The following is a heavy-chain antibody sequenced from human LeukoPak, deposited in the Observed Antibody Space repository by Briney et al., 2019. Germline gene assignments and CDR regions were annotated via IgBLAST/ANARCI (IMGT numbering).Heavy chain of an antibody. V-gene: IGHV1-8*03. J-gene: IGHJ4*02. CDR1: GYTFTSYD. Sequence: ASVKVSCQASGYTFTSYDINWVRQATGQGLEWMGWMNPNSGNTGYAQKFQGRVTITRNTSISTAYMELSSLRSEDTAVYYCARAYDFWSGYSALYYFDYWGQGTLVTVSS. D-gene: IGHD3-3*01. CDR3: ARAYDFWSGYSALYYFDY. CDR2: MNPNSGNT.